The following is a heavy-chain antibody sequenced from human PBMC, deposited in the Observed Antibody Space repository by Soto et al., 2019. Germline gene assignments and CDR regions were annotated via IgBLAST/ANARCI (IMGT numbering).Heavy chain of an antibody. J-gene: IGHJ4*02. CDR1: GFTFSSYW. CDR2: INSDGSST. CDR3: TTDEFDSYGTYFDY. V-gene: IGHV3-74*01. D-gene: IGHD5-18*01. Sequence: GGSLRLSCAASGFTFSSYWMHWVRQAPGKGLVWVSRINSDGSSTSYADSVKGRFTISRDNAKNTLYLQMNSLKTEDTAVYYCTTDEFDSYGTYFDYWGQGTLVTVSS.